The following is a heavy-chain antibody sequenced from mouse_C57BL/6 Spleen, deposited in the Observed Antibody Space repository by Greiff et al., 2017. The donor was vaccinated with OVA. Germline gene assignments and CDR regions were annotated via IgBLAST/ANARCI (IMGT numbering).Heavy chain of an antibody. V-gene: IGHV5-9-1*02. CDR3: TRDALYGSSYWYFDV. CDR1: GFTFSSYA. J-gene: IGHJ1*03. Sequence: EVKLEESGEGLVKPGGSLKLSCAASGFTFSSYAMSWVRQTPEKRLEWVAYISSGGDYIYYADTVKGRFTISRDNARNTLYLQMSSLKSEDTAMYYCTRDALYGSSYWYFDVWGTGTTVTVSS. D-gene: IGHD1-1*01. CDR2: ISSGGDYI.